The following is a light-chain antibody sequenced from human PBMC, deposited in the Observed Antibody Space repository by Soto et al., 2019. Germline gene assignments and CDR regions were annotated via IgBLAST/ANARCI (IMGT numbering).Light chain of an antibody. CDR3: QQYDISPWT. CDR2: GVS. Sequence: EIVLTQSPGTLSLSPGERATLSCRSSQSVNSNYLAWHQQKPGQAPRLLIYGVSSRATGIPDRFSGSGSGTDFTLTISRLEPEDFAVYYCQQYDISPWTFGQGTKVDIK. V-gene: IGKV3-20*01. CDR1: QSVNSNY. J-gene: IGKJ1*01.